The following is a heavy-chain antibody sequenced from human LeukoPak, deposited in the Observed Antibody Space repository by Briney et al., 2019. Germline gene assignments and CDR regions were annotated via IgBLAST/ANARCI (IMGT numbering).Heavy chain of an antibody. CDR1: GFTFSSYA. CDR2: ISGSGGST. Sequence: GGSLRLSCAASGFTFSSYAMSWIRQAPGKGLEWVSAISGSGGSTYYADSVKGRFTISRDNSKNTLYLQMNSLRAEDTAVYYCAKDGYSSSSGDFDYRGQGTLVTVSS. J-gene: IGHJ4*02. D-gene: IGHD6-6*01. CDR3: AKDGYSSSSGDFDY. V-gene: IGHV3-23*01.